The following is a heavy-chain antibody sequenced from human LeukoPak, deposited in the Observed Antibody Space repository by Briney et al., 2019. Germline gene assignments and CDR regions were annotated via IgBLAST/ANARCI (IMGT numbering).Heavy chain of an antibody. V-gene: IGHV5-51*01. CDR3: ARPPYTSSSDAFDI. Sequence: GESLKISWKGSGYSFTSYWIGWVRQMPGKGLEWMGIIYPDDSDTKYSPSFQGQVTISADKSISTAYLQWSSLKASDTAMYYCARPPYTSSSDAFDIWGQGTMVTVSS. CDR2: IYPDDSDT. D-gene: IGHD6-13*01. J-gene: IGHJ3*02. CDR1: GYSFTSYW.